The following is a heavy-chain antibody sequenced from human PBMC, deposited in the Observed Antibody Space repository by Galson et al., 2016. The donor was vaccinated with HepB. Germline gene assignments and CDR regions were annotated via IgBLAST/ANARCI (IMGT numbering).Heavy chain of an antibody. Sequence: SVKVSCKVSGHTLSELSMHWVRQVPGKGLEWMGGFDPEDVETIYAQKFQGRVTMTEDTSADTAYMGLSSLRSEDTAVYYCATPGSRYYYEPGWDYWGQGTLVTVSS. CDR1: GHTLSELS. CDR2: FDPEDVET. J-gene: IGHJ4*02. D-gene: IGHD3-10*01. V-gene: IGHV1-24*01. CDR3: ATPGSRYYYEPGWDY.